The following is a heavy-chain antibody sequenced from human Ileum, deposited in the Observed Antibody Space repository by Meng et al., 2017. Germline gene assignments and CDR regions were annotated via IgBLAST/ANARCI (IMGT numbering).Heavy chain of an antibody. CDR1: GGSIRSTSNY. CDR3: ARRVHDGRHYHYFDY. V-gene: IGHV4-39*01. J-gene: IGHJ4*02. Sequence: QVQLQESGPGLVKPSETLSLTCTVAGGSIRSTSNYWDWVRQSPGTRLEWIGGIYYSGATYYNPSLKSRVTMSVDTSKNQFSLRLSSVTAADTAVYFCARRVHDGRHYHYFDYWGQGALVTVSS. CDR2: IYYSGAT. D-gene: IGHD3-16*01.